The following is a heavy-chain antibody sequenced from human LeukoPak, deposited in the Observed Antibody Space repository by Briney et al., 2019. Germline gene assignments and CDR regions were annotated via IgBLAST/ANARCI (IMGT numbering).Heavy chain of an antibody. V-gene: IGHV4-34*01. D-gene: IGHD3-22*01. CDR1: GGSFSGYY. CDR3: ARQWLYDAFDI. CDR2: INHSGST. J-gene: IGHJ3*02. Sequence: SETLSLTCAVYGGSFSGYYWSWLRQPPGKGLEWIGEINHSGSTNYNPSLKSRVTISVDTSKNQFSLKLSSVTAADTAVYYCARQWLYDAFDIWGQGTMVTVSS.